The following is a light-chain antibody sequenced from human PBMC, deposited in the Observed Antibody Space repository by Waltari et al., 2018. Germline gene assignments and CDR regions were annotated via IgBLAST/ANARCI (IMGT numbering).Light chain of an antibody. CDR2: EGS. V-gene: IGLV2-23*01. Sequence: QSALTQPASVSGSPGQSITIPCTGTSRDVGSYNLVSWYQQHPGKAPKLMIYEGSKRPSGVSNRFSGSKSGNTASLTISGLQAEDEADYYCCSYAGSSTYYVFGTGTKVTVL. CDR3: CSYAGSSTYYV. CDR1: SRDVGSYNL. J-gene: IGLJ1*01.